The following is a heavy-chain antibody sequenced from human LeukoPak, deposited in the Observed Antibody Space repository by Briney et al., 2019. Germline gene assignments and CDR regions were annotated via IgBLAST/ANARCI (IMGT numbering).Heavy chain of an antibody. Sequence: PSETLSLTCAVYGGSFSGYYWSWIRQPPGKGLEWIGEINHSGSTNYNPSLKSRVTISVDTSKNQFSLKLSSVTAADTAVYYCARGNPLITMVRGVPPYYFDSWGQGNLVTVSS. V-gene: IGHV4-34*01. CDR2: INHSGST. J-gene: IGHJ4*02. D-gene: IGHD3-10*01. CDR3: ARGNPLITMVRGVPPYYFDS. CDR1: GGSFSGYY.